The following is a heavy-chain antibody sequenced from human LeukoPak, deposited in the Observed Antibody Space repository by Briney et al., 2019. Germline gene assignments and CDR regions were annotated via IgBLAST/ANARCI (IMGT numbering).Heavy chain of an antibody. J-gene: IGHJ4*02. CDR3: AREGGSYNLDY. D-gene: IGHD1-26*01. CDR2: ISYDGSNK. V-gene: IGHV3-30*03. Sequence: GGSLRLSCAASGFTFSSYGMHWVRQAPGKGLEWVAVISYDGSNKYYADSVKGRFTISRDNSKNTLYLQMNSLRAEDTAVYYCAREGGSYNLDYWGQGTLVTVSS. CDR1: GFTFSSYG.